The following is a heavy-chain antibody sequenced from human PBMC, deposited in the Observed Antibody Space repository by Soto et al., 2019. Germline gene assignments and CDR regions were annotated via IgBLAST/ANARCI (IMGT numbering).Heavy chain of an antibody. V-gene: IGHV1-18*01. CDR2: ISAYNGNT. Sequence: ASVKVSCKASGYTFTSYGIRWVRQAPGQGLELMGWISAYNGNTNYAQKLQGRVTMTTDTSTSTAYMELRSLRSDDTAVYYCARVKLYSSGWYRYYYGMDVWGQGTTVTIYS. D-gene: IGHD6-19*01. CDR1: GYTFTSYG. CDR3: ARVKLYSSGWYRYYYGMDV. J-gene: IGHJ6*02.